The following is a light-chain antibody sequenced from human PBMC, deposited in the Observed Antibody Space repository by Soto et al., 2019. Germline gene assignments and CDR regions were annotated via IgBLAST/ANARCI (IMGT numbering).Light chain of an antibody. CDR2: KAS. V-gene: IGKV1-5*03. CDR3: QQYNVFLLT. J-gene: IGKJ4*01. Sequence: DIQMTQSPSTLSASVGDRVTITCRASQSISSWLAWYQQKPGKAPKLLIHKASNLQSGVPSRFSVSGSGTEFTLTISILQPDDFATYYCQQYNVFLLTFGGGTKVEVK. CDR1: QSISSW.